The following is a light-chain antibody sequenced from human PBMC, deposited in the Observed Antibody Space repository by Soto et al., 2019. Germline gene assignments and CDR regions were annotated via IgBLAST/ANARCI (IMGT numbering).Light chain of an antibody. Sequence: DIQMTQSPSSLSASVGDRVTITCRASQSISSYLNWYQQKPVKAPKLLIYASSSFQSGVPSRFSGSGSGTDFTLTISSLPPEDFATYYCQQSYSTPRTFGQGTKVEIK. V-gene: IGKV1-39*01. CDR1: QSISSY. CDR3: QQSYSTPRT. J-gene: IGKJ1*01. CDR2: ASS.